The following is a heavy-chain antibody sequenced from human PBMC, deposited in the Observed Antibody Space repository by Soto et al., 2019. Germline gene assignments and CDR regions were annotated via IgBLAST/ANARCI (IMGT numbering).Heavy chain of an antibody. CDR1: GDFISSSSYC. D-gene: IGHD7-27*01. Sequence: SETLSLTCIVSGDFISSSSYCWGWIRQSPGKGLEWIGSICYPGNTYYNPSLKSRVTMSVDTSENHFSLRLISVAAADTAVYYCATQDIAGAAIENSWFDPWGQGTLVTVSS. CDR3: ATQDIAGAAIENSWFDP. V-gene: IGHV4-39*01. J-gene: IGHJ5*02. CDR2: ICYPGNT.